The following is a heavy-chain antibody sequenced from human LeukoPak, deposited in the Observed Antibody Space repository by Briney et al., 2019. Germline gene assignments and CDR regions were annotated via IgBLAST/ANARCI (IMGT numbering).Heavy chain of an antibody. CDR2: ISYDGSNK. CDR1: GFTFSSYG. CDR3: ARDGRLGELSWFDP. V-gene: IGHV3-30*03. D-gene: IGHD3-16*01. Sequence: GGSLRLSCAASGFTFSSYGMHWVRKAPGKGLEWVAVISYDGSNKYYADSVKGRFTISRDNSKNTLYLQMNSLRAEDTAVYYCARDGRLGELSWFDPWGQGTLVTVPS. J-gene: IGHJ5*02.